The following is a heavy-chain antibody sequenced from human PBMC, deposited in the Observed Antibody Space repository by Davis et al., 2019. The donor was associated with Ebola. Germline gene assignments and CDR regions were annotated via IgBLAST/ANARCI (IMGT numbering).Heavy chain of an antibody. V-gene: IGHV3-48*03. J-gene: IGHJ4*02. CDR3: AVLGTMVRGVIIDY. CDR2: ISSSGSTI. D-gene: IGHD3-10*01. CDR1: GFTFSSYE. Sequence: PGGSPRLSCAASGFTFSSYEMNWVRQAPGKGLEWVSYISSSGSTIYYADSVKGRFTISRDNAKNSLYLQMNSLRAEDTAVYYCAVLGTMVRGVIIDYWGQGTLVTVSS.